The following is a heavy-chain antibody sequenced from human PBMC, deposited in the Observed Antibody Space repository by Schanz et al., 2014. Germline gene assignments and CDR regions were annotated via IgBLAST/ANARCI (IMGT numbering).Heavy chain of an antibody. Sequence: EVKMVESGGGLVKPGGSLRLSCAASGFNFSSYSLNWVRQAPGKGLEWVSSISYGTSYIYYAESVKGRFTISRDNAKNSLYLQMTSLRAEDTAVYYCAKTPREYCNYDNCPNWFDSWGQGTLVTVSS. CDR3: AKTPREYCNYDNCPNWFDS. J-gene: IGHJ5*01. D-gene: IGHD2-15*01. CDR1: GFNFSSYS. CDR2: ISYGTSYI. V-gene: IGHV3-21*04.